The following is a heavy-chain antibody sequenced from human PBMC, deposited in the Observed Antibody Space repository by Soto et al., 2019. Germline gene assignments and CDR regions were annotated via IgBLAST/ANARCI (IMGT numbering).Heavy chain of an antibody. CDR2: ISSSSSYT. D-gene: IGHD3-22*01. V-gene: IGHV3-11*06. CDR1: GFTFSDYY. CDR3: ARVRDYYDSSGYYSDAFDI. J-gene: IGHJ3*02. Sequence: GGSLRLSCAASGFTFSDYYMSWIRQAPGKGLEWVSYISSSSSYTNYADSVKGRFTISRDNAKNSLYLQMNSLRAEDTAVYYCARVRDYYDSSGYYSDAFDIWGQGTMVTVSS.